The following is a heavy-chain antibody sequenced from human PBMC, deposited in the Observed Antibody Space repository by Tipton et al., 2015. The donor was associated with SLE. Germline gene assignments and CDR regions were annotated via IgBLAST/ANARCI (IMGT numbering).Heavy chain of an antibody. D-gene: IGHD5-24*01. CDR1: GGSISSSSYY. CDR2: INHSGST. CDR3: ARWLQLGYYGMDV. V-gene: IGHV4-39*07. J-gene: IGHJ6*02. Sequence: TLSLTCTVSGGSISSSSYYWGWIRQPPGKGLEWIGEINHSGSTNYNPSLKSRVTISVDTSKNQFSLKLSSVTAADTAVYYCARWLQLGYYGMDVWGQGTTVTVSS.